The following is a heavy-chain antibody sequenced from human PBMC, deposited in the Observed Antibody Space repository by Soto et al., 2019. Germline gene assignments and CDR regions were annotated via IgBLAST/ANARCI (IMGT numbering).Heavy chain of an antibody. V-gene: IGHV5-51*01. CDR2: IYPGDPDT. CDR1: GYSFTSYW. J-gene: IGHJ6*02. CDR3: ARSGYYDSSGYYGAGYYYGMDV. D-gene: IGHD3-22*01. Sequence: GESLKISCKGSGYSFTSYWIGWVRQMPGKGLEWMGIIYPGDPDTRYSPSFQGQVTISADKSISTAYLQWSSLKASDTAMYYCARSGYYDSSGYYGAGYYYGMDVWGQGTTVTVSS.